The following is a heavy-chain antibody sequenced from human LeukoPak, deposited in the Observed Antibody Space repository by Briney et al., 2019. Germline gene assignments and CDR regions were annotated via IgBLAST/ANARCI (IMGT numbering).Heavy chain of an antibody. V-gene: IGHV3-7*05. Sequence: GGSLRLSCAASGFTFSSYWMSWVRQAPGKGLEWVANIKQDGSEKNYMDSVKGRFTISRDNAKNSLLLQMNSLRVEDTAVYYCAREDKWYFDLWGRGTLVTVSS. CDR1: GFTFSSYW. J-gene: IGHJ2*01. CDR3: AREDKWYFDL. CDR2: IKQDGSEK.